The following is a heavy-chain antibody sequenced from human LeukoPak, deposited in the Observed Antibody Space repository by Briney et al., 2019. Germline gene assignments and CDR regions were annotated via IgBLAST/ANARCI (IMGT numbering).Heavy chain of an antibody. CDR1: GGSISSYY. Sequence: PSETLSLTCTVSGGSISSYYWSWIRQPPGKGLEWIGSIYYSGSTYYNPSLKSRVTISVDTSKNQFSLKLSSVTAADTAVYYCASNRGMGAYFDSWGQGTLVTVST. CDR3: ASNRGMGAYFDS. CDR2: IYYSGST. D-gene: IGHD1-26*01. J-gene: IGHJ4*02. V-gene: IGHV4-39*07.